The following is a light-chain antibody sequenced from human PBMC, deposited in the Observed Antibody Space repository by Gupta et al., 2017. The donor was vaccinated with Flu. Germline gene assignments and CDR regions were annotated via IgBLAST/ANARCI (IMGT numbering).Light chain of an antibody. CDR3: QQYNNWPYT. CDR1: QSISNK. J-gene: IGKJ2*01. V-gene: IGKV3-15*01. Sequence: PATLSVSARARATLTCRASQSISNKSAWHRQTPGQATSLLIYVASTRTTSIAARFSGRASGTEFSITISSLQSDDSAVYYCQQYNNWPYTFGQGTKLEIK. CDR2: VAS.